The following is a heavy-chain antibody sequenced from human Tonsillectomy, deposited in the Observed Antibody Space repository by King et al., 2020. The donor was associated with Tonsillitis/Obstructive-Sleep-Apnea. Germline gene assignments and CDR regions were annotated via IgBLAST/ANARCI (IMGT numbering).Heavy chain of an antibody. Sequence: VQLVESGGGLVQPGGSLRLSCAASGFTVSNNYMSWVRQAPGKGLEWVSVIYSGGSTYYADSVKGRFTVSRHNSKNTLYLRMNSLRAEDTAVYYCARGVFTSSAPYNYWGQGTLVTVSS. CDR1: GFTVSNNY. CDR3: ARGVFTSSAPYNY. J-gene: IGHJ4*02. D-gene: IGHD3-22*01. V-gene: IGHV3-53*04. CDR2: IYSGGST.